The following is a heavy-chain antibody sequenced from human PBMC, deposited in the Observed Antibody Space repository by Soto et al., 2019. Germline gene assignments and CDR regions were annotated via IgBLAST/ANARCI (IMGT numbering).Heavy chain of an antibody. CDR2: INAGNGNT. J-gene: IGHJ6*02. CDR1: GITFSTYA. Sequence: ASVKVSCKASGITFSTYAIHWVRQAPGQRLEWMGWINAGNGNTRYSQRFQGRVTLTRDTSASTAYMDLSSLRSEDTAIYYCARGELLWFGESSPKEDVWGQGTTVTVSS. V-gene: IGHV1-3*01. CDR3: ARGELLWFGESSPKEDV. D-gene: IGHD3-10*01.